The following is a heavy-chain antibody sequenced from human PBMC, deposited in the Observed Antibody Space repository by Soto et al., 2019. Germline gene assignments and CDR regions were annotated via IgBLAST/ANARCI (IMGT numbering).Heavy chain of an antibody. CDR3: ARASGYYRNFDS. CDR2: IFDSASA. Sequence: QMHLQESGPGLVKPSTTLSLTCSVSGGSITSGVYYWTWIRHQPGMALQWIGYIFDSASAYYNPSLKLRLTISVANGKNLFSLGLSSVTAADTADYYCARASGYYRNFDSWGQGTLVSVSS. V-gene: IGHV4-31*02. CDR1: GGSITSGVYY. D-gene: IGHD3-22*01. J-gene: IGHJ4*02.